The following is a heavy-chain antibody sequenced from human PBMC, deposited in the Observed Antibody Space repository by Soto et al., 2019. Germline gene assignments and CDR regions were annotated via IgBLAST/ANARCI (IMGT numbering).Heavy chain of an antibody. CDR1: GWSFSGYY. CDR3: AGLVVVAATTNYYYYYGMDV. CDR2: INHSGST. D-gene: IGHD2-15*01. V-gene: IGHV4-34*01. Sequence: PXETLSLTCAVYGWSFSGYYWSWIRQPPGKGLEWIGEINHSGSTNYNPSLKSRVTISVDTSKNQFSLKLSSVTAADTAVYYCAGLVVVAATTNYYYYYGMDVWGQGTTVTVSS. J-gene: IGHJ6*02.